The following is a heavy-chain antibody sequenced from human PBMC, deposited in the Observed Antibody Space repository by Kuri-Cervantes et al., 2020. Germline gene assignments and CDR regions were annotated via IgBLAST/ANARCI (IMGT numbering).Heavy chain of an antibody. CDR3: ATPVTGTTHFDY. D-gene: IGHD1-20*01. J-gene: IGHJ4*02. Sequence: ASVKVSCKASGYTFTSYGISWVRQAPGQGLEWMGWISAYNGNTNYAQKLQGRVTMAEDTSTDTDYMELSSLRSEDTAVYYCATPVTGTTHFDYWGQGTLVTVSS. CDR2: ISAYNGNT. V-gene: IGHV1-18*01. CDR1: GYTFTSYG.